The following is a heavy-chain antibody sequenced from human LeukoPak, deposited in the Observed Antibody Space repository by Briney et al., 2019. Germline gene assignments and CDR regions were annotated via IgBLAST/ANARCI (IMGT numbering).Heavy chain of an antibody. CDR2: IIPIFGTA. V-gene: IGHV1-69*06. Sequence: SVKVSCKASVGTFSSYAISWVRQAPGQGLEWMGGIIPIFGTANYAQKFQGRVTITADKSTSTAYMELSSLRSEDTAVYYCASSLAVAGYYYFDYWGQGTLVTVSS. D-gene: IGHD6-19*01. J-gene: IGHJ4*02. CDR3: ASSLAVAGYYYFDY. CDR1: VGTFSSYA.